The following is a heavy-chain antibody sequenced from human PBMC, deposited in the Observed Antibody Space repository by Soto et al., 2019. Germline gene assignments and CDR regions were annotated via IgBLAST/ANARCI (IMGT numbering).Heavy chain of an antibody. CDR1: GFTVSSNY. D-gene: IGHD5-18*01. J-gene: IGHJ2*01. CDR2: IYSGGST. V-gene: IGHV3-66*01. CDR3: ARDPLWGTAMVLWYFDL. Sequence: PGGSLRLSCAASGFTVSSNYMSWVRQAPGKGLEWVSVIYSGGSTYYADSVKGRFTISRDNSKNTLNLQMNSLRAEDTAVYYCARDPLWGTAMVLWYFDLWGRGTLVTVSS.